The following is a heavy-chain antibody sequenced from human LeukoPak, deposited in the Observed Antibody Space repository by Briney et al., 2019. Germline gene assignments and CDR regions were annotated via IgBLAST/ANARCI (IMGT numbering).Heavy chain of an antibody. J-gene: IGHJ4*02. CDR1: GFTVSRYY. Sequence: TGGSLRLSCAVSGFTVSRYYMSWVRQAPGKGLEWVSIIYSGDNTYYADSVKGRFTISRDNSKNTLYLQMNSLRVEDTAVYYCARSGGYWGQGTLVTVSS. V-gene: IGHV3-66*01. D-gene: IGHD1-26*01. CDR2: IYSGDNT. CDR3: ARSGGY.